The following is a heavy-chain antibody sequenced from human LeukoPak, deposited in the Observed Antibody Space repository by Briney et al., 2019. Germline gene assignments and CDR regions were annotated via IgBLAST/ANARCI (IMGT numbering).Heavy chain of an antibody. CDR1: GYTFTNYY. D-gene: IGHD3-22*01. CDR3: ASLASGSSGYGFYGMDV. V-gene: IGHV1-46*01. Sequence: GASVKVSCKASGYTFTNYYMHWVRQAPGQGLEWMGIINPSGGSTSYAQKFQGRVTMTRDTSTSTVYMELSSLRSEETAVYYCASLASGSSGYGFYGMDVWGQGTTVTVSS. J-gene: IGHJ6*02. CDR2: INPSGGST.